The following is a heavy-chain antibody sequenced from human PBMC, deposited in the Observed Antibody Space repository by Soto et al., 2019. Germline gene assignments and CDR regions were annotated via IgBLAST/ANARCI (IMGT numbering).Heavy chain of an antibody. D-gene: IGHD2-2*02. V-gene: IGHV1-2*02. CDR3: ARAGYCSSTSCYMGYYYYYGMDV. CDR1: GYTFTGYY. J-gene: IGHJ6*02. CDR2: INPNSGGT. Sequence: GASVKVSCKASGYTFTGYYMHWVRQAPGQGLEWMGWINPNSGGTNYAQKFQGRVTMTRDTSISTAYMELSRLRSDDTAVYYCARAGYCSSTSCYMGYYYYYGMDVWGQGTTVTVSS.